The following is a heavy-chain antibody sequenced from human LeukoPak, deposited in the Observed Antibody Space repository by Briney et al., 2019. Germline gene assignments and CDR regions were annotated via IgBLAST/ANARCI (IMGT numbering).Heavy chain of an antibody. CDR2: ISGSGGST. CDR1: GFTFSSYA. D-gene: IGHD6-13*01. Sequence: GGSLRLSCAASGFTFSSYAMSWVRQAPGKGLEWVSAISGSGGSTYYADSVKGRFTISRDNSKNTLYLQMNSLRAEDTALYHCAKAKGIAAISTAFDSWGQGTLVTVSS. V-gene: IGHV3-23*01. CDR3: AKAKGIAAISTAFDS. J-gene: IGHJ4*02.